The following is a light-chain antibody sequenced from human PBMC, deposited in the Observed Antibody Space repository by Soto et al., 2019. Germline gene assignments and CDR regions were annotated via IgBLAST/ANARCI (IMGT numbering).Light chain of an antibody. CDR2: QVS. CDR1: QGLVYSDGNTF. V-gene: IGKV2-30*01. Sequence: DVVMTQSPLSLSVTLGQPASISCRSSQGLVYSDGNTFLNWFHQRPGQSPRRLIYQVSNRDSGVADRVSGSGSGTDYTLTISMVEAEDVGIYYCVQGTHWPWTFGRGTKVEIK. CDR3: VQGTHWPWT. J-gene: IGKJ1*01.